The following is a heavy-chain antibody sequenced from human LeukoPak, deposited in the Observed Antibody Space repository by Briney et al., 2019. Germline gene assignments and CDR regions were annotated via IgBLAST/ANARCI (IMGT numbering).Heavy chain of an antibody. CDR1: GYTFTSYY. Sequence: ASVKVSCKASGYTFTSYYMHWVRQAPGQGLEWMGIINPSGGSTNYAQKFQGRVTMTRDTSTSTVYMELSSLRSEDTAVYYCARDPGSGKVALDAFDIWGQGTMVTVSS. CDR3: ARDPGSGKVALDAFDI. CDR2: INPSGGST. V-gene: IGHV1-46*03. J-gene: IGHJ3*02. D-gene: IGHD7-27*01.